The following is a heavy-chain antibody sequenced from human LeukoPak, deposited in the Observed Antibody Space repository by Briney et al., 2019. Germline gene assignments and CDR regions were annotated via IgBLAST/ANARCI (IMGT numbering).Heavy chain of an antibody. CDR3: ARDRQTSDYYYYYMDV. CDR2: IYYSGST. V-gene: IGHV4-59*01. Sequence: SETLSLTSTVAGRSISSYYWSCIRPPPGKGLEWIGYIYYSGSTNYNPSLKSRVTISVDTSKNQFSLKLSSVTAADTAVYYCARDRQTSDYYYYYMDVWGKGTTVTVSS. J-gene: IGHJ6*03. CDR1: GRSISSYY. D-gene: IGHD1-1*01.